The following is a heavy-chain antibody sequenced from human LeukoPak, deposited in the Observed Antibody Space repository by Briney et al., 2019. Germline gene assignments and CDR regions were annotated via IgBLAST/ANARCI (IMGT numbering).Heavy chain of an antibody. CDR2: INHSGST. CDR3: ARGRVNFWSDYYYGMDI. D-gene: IGHD3-3*01. Sequence: SETLSLTCAVYGGSFSGYYWSWIRQPPGKGLEWIGEINHSGSTNYNPSLKSRVTISVDTSKNQFSLKLISLTAAHTAVYYCARGRVNFWSDYYYGMDIWGQGTTVTVSS. CDR1: GGSFSGYY. J-gene: IGHJ6*02. V-gene: IGHV4-34*01.